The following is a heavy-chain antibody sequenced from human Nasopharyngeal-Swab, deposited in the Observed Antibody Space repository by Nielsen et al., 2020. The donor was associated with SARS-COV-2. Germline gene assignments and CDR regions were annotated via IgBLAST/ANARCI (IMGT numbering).Heavy chain of an antibody. CDR3: ARIAQAAEPH. CDR2: TYYRSKWYI. D-gene: IGHD1-14*01. Sequence: SQTLSLTCAISGDSVSRNSAAWSWIRQSPSRGLEWLGRTYYRSKWYIDDAASVKSRITINPDTSKNQFSLQLSSVTPEDTAVYYCARIAQAAEPHWGQGTLVTVSS. J-gene: IGHJ4*02. V-gene: IGHV6-1*01. CDR1: GDSVSRNSAA.